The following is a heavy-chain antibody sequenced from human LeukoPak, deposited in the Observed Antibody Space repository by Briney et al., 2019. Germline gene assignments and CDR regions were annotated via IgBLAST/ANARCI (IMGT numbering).Heavy chain of an antibody. CDR3: ARGRYYDSSGYSEYYYYYGMDV. D-gene: IGHD3-22*01. V-gene: IGHV4-30-2*01. CDR2: IYHSGST. CDR1: GGSFSSGGYS. J-gene: IGHJ6*02. Sequence: SETLSLTCAVYGGSFSSGGYSWSWIRQPPGKGLEWIGYIYHSGSTYYNPSLKSRVTISVDRSKNQFSLKLSSVTAADTAVYYCARGRYYDSSGYSEYYYYYGMDVWGQGTTVTVSS.